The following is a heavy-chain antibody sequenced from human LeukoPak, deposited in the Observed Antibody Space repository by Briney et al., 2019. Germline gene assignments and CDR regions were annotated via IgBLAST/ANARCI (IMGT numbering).Heavy chain of an antibody. CDR1: GYTFTGYY. V-gene: IGHV1-2*02. D-gene: IGHD1-26*01. CDR2: INPNSGGT. J-gene: IGHJ6*02. CDR3: ARNSGSYFRYYGTDV. Sequence: ASVKVSCKASGYTFTGYYMHWVRQAPGQGLEWMGWINPNSGGTNYAQKFQGRVTMTRDTSISTAYMELSRLRSDDTAVYYCARNSGSYFRYYGTDVWGQGTTVTVSS.